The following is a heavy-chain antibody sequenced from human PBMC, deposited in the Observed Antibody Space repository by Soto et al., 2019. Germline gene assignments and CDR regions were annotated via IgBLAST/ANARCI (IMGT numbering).Heavy chain of an antibody. Sequence: PGGSLRLSCAASGFTVSSNYMSWVRQAPGKGLEWVSLIYSGGSTYYADSVKGRFTISRDNSKNTLYLQMNSLRAEDTAVYYCARGHGSGVLGMDVWGQGTTVTVSS. CDR3: ARGHGSGVLGMDV. V-gene: IGHV3-53*01. J-gene: IGHJ6*02. CDR1: GFTVSSNY. CDR2: IYSGGST. D-gene: IGHD3-10*01.